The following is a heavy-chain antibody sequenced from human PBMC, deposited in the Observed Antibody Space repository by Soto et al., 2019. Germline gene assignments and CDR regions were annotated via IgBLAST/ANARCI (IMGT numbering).Heavy chain of an antibody. J-gene: IGHJ3*02. CDR1: GYPVTAYY. CDR2: INPATGAA. V-gene: IGHV1-2*02. D-gene: IGHD3-3*01. Sequence: QLHLVQSGAVVKKPGASVTVSCSASGYPVTAYYMHWVRQAPGRGLEWMGGINPATGAAKYTQTFQGRVTMTGDTSTSTVFMELRGLTPEDTAVFYCARGGGVGVAGSAAFDMWGQGTLVTVSS. CDR3: ARGGGVGVAGSAAFDM.